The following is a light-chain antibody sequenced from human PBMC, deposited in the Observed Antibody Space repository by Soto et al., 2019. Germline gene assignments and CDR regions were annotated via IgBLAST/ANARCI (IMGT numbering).Light chain of an antibody. CDR1: QSLVYSGGSTY. CDR3: MKGTHWPQT. J-gene: IGKJ1*01. Sequence: DVVMTQSPLSLPVTLGQPASISCRSTQSLVYSGGSTYLNSFQQRPGQSPRRLIYTVSNRDSGVPDGFNGSGSGTGFTLKISRVEAEDIGVCYCMKGTHWPQTFGQGTKVDIK. V-gene: IGKV2-30*01. CDR2: TVS.